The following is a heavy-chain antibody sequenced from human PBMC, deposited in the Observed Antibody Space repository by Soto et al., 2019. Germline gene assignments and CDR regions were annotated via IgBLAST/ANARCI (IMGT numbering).Heavy chain of an antibody. CDR1: GGSISDYQ. D-gene: IGHD3-16*02. V-gene: IGHV4-59*01. CDR3: ARMSGLGEISPYFGY. CDR2: IYYSGRT. J-gene: IGHJ4*02. Sequence: QVQLQESGPGLVKPSETLSLTCSVSGGSISDYQWNWIRQSPGKGLEWIGYIYYSGRTNYNPSLKRRVTISLDTSTKQFSLRLRSVTAADTAFYYCARMSGLGEISPYFGYRGQGTLVTVSS.